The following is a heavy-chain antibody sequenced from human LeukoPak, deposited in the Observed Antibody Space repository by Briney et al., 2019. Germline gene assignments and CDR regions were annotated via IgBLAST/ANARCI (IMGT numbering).Heavy chain of an antibody. CDR2: IYYSGST. V-gene: IGHV4-59*08. Sequence: PSETLSLTCTVSGGSISSYYWSWIRQPPGKGLEWIGYIYYSGSTNYNPSPKSRVTISVDTSKNQFSLKLSSVTATDTAVYYCARPIVGYCSGGSCYSGYWYFDLWGRGTLVTVSS. CDR3: ARPIVGYCSGGSCYSGYWYFDL. J-gene: IGHJ2*01. D-gene: IGHD2-15*01. CDR1: GGSISSYY.